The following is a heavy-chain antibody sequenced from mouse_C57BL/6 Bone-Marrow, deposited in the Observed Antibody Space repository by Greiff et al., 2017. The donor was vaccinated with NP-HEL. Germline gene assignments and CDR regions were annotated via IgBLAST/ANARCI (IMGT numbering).Heavy chain of an antibody. CDR2: IYPGDGDT. D-gene: IGHD2-10*02. V-gene: IGHV1-82*01. CDR3: AREGMVPDFDY. CDR1: GYAFSSSW. Sequence: QVQLQQSGPELVKPGASVKISCKASGYAFSSSWMNWVKQRPGKGLEWIGRIYPGDGDTNYNGKFKGKATLTADKSSSTAYMQLSRLTSEDSAVYFCAREGMVPDFDYGGQGTTLTVSS. J-gene: IGHJ2*01.